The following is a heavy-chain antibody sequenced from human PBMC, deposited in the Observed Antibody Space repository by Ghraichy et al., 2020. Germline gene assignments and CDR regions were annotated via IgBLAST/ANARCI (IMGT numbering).Heavy chain of an antibody. CDR3: ARQFDYGETDY. V-gene: IGHV4-34*01. Sequence: SETLSLTCAVYGGSFSGYYWSWIRQPPGKGLEWIGEINHSGSTNYNPSLKSRVTISVDTSKNQFSLKLSSVTAADTAVYYCARQFDYGETDYWGQGTLVTVSS. CDR1: GGSFSGYY. J-gene: IGHJ4*02. D-gene: IGHD4-17*01. CDR2: INHSGST.